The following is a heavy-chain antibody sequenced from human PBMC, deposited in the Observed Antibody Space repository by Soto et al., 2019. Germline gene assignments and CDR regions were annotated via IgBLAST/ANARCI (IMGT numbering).Heavy chain of an antibody. CDR2: ISAYNGNT. Sequence: QVQLVQSGAEVKKPGASVKVSCKASGYTFTSYGISWVRQAPGQGLEWMGWISAYNGNTNYAEKLEGIVTMTTDTSTSKAYMELRRLRSDYTAVYYCARDSPPVDYWGHGTLGTVSS. V-gene: IGHV1-18*01. CDR1: GYTFTSYG. CDR3: ARDSPPVDY. J-gene: IGHJ4*01.